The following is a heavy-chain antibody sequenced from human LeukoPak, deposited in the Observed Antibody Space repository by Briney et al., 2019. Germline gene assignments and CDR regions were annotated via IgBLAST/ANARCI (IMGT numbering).Heavy chain of an antibody. CDR1: GGTFSSYA. D-gene: IGHD4-11*01. CDR2: IIPIFGTA. Sequence: SVKVSCKASGGTFSSYAISWVRQAPGQGLEWMGGIIPIFGTANYAQKFQGRVTITADESTSTAYMQLSSLRSEDTAVYYCARGPTTTESFRLGYYYYYYMDVWGKGTTVTVSS. V-gene: IGHV1-69*01. J-gene: IGHJ6*03. CDR3: ARGPTTTESFRLGYYYYYYMDV.